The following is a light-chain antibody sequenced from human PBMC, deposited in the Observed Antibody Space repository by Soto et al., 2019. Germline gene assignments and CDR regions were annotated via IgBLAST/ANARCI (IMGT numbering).Light chain of an antibody. V-gene: IGKV1-39*01. CDR3: QKSYTIPWT. Sequence: DIQLTQSPSSLSASVGDRVTITCRASQPISSHLNWFQQKPGKAPRLLIYAGSRLLGGVPLRFSASGYGPDFTLTISSLQPEDFANYFCQKSYTIPWTFGQGTKVEIK. CDR1: QPISSH. J-gene: IGKJ1*01. CDR2: AGS.